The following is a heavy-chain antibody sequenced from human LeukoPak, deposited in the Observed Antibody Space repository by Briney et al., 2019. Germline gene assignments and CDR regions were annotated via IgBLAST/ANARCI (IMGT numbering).Heavy chain of an antibody. J-gene: IGHJ4*02. CDR3: AREANPWELRSYYFDY. CDR1: GFTFSSYS. Sequence: GGSLRLSCAASGFTFSSYSMTWVRQAPGKGLEWVSSISSSSSYIYYADSVKGRFTISRDNAKNSLYLQMNSLRAEDTAVYYCAREANPWELRSYYFDYWGQGTLVTVSS. CDR2: ISSSSSYI. D-gene: IGHD1-26*01. V-gene: IGHV3-21*01.